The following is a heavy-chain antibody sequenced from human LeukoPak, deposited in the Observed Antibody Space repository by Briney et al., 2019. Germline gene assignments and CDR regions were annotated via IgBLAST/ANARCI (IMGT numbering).Heavy chain of an antibody. CDR3: ARGYYDYVWGSYRYPISDY. J-gene: IGHJ4*02. CDR1: GFTSSSYS. D-gene: IGHD3-16*02. CDR2: IISSSSYI. Sequence: PGGSLRLSCAASGFTSSSYSMNWVRQAPGKGLEWGSSIISSSSYIYYADSVKGRFTISRDNAKNALYLQMSRLRAEDTAVYYCARGYYDYVWGSYRYPISDYWGQGTLVTVSS. V-gene: IGHV3-21*01.